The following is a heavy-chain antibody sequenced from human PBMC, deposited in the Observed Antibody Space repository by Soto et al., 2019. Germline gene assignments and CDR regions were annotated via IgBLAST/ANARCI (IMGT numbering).Heavy chain of an antibody. V-gene: IGHV3-23*01. J-gene: IGHJ6*02. CDR3: ASAAREYYYYGMDV. Sequence: TGGSLILSCAASGFTFSSYSRSWVRQAPGKGLEWVSAISGSGGSTYYADSVKGRFTISRDNSKNTLYLQMNSLRAEDTAVYYYASAAREYYYYGMDVWGQGTTVTVSS. CDR2: ISGSGGST. CDR1: GFTFSSYS.